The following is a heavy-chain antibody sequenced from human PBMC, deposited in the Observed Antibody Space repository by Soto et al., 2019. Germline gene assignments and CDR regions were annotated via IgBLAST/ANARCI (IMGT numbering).Heavy chain of an antibody. CDR1: GFIFSNAW. D-gene: IGHD2-2*01. CDR3: TTGWSSKDY. V-gene: IGHV3-15*01. CDR2: IKSKSDGGTT. Sequence: EVQLVESGGDLVKPGGSLRLSCAASGFIFSNAWMLWVRQAPGKGLEWVGRIKSKSDGGTTDYAAPVKGRFNISRDDSKNTRYLQMNGLKIEDTAVYYCTTGWSSKDYWGQGTLVTVSS. J-gene: IGHJ4*02.